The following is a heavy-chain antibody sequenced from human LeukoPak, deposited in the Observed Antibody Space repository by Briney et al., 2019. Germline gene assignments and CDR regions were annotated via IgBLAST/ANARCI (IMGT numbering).Heavy chain of an antibody. Sequence: SETLSLTCTVSGGSISSTTYYWGWIRQPPGKGLEWIGNIYYSGSTYYNPSLKSRVTISVDTSKNQFSLKLSSVTAADTAVYYCARGSLCSSSWLALNWFDPGGQGTLVTVSS. CDR1: GGSISSTTYY. D-gene: IGHD6-13*01. J-gene: IGHJ5*02. V-gene: IGHV4-39*01. CDR3: ARGSLCSSSWLALNWFDP. CDR2: IYYSGST.